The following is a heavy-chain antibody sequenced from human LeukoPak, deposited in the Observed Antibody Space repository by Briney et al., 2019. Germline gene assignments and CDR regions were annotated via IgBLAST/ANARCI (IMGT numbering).Heavy chain of an antibody. D-gene: IGHD4-11*01. V-gene: IGHV3-13*01. CDR2: IGVAGDT. CDR3: AKAFDYNGLRGEGGSFDC. CDR1: GFNFSKND. J-gene: IGHJ4*02. Sequence: PEGSLRLSCVASGFNFSKNDMHWVRQTTERGLEWVSAIGVAGDTYYADPVKGRFTISRENGKNSVYLQMNSLRAGDTAVYFCAKAFDYNGLRGEGGSFDCWGQGALVTVSS.